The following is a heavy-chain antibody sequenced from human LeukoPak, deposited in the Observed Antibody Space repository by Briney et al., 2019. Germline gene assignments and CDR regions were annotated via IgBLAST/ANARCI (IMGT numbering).Heavy chain of an antibody. D-gene: IGHD2-2*01. Sequence: GSLRLSCAASGFTFSSYGMHWVRQAPGKGLEWVAFIRYDGGNKYYADSVKGRFTISRDNSKSTLYLQMNSLRAEDTAVYYCAKTGCSSTSCQAYYYYYMDVWGKGTTVTVSS. V-gene: IGHV3-30*02. CDR2: IRYDGGNK. CDR3: AKTGCSSTSCQAYYYYYMDV. J-gene: IGHJ6*03. CDR1: GFTFSSYG.